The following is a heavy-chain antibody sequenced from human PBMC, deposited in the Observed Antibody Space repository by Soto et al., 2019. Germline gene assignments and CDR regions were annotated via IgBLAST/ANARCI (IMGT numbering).Heavy chain of an antibody. J-gene: IGHJ4*02. V-gene: IGHV3-48*03. Sequence: EVQLVESGGGLVQPGGSLRLSCVASKFTFSNYEMNWVRQAPGKGLEWVSYISSSGNTIFYADSVKGRFTISRDNAKHCLYLQMNSLRAEDTAVYYCAREDSVAVAVLASWGQGTLVTVSS. CDR2: ISSSGNTI. CDR3: AREDSVAVAVLAS. CDR1: KFTFSNYE. D-gene: IGHD6-19*01.